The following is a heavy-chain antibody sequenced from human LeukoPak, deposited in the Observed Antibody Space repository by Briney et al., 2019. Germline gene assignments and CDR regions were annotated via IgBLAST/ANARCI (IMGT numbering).Heavy chain of an antibody. CDR1: GGSISGSSYY. J-gene: IGHJ6*02. V-gene: IGHV4-39*07. CDR3: ARGRHSSSWYVYYYYGMDV. CDR2: IYYSGST. D-gene: IGHD6-13*01. Sequence: TPSETLSLTCTVSGGSISGSSYYWGWVRQPPGKGLEWIGSIYYSGSTYYKPSLKSRVTMSVDTSKNQFSLKLSSVTAADTAVYYCARGRHSSSWYVYYYYGMDVWGQGTTVTVSS.